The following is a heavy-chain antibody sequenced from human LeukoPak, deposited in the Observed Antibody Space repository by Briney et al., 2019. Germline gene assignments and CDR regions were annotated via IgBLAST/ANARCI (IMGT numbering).Heavy chain of an antibody. CDR3: AREESGWSNWFDP. CDR2: MNPNSGNT. D-gene: IGHD6-19*01. V-gene: IGHV1-8*03. Sequence: EASVKVSCKASGGTFSSYAINWVRQATGQGLEWMGWMNPNSGNTGYAQKFQGRVTITRNTSISTAYMELSSLRSEDTAVYYCAREESGWSNWFDPWGQGTLVTVSS. CDR1: GGTFSSYA. J-gene: IGHJ5*02.